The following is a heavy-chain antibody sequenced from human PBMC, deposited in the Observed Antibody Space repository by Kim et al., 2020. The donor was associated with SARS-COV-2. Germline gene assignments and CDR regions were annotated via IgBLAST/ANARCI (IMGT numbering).Heavy chain of an antibody. Sequence: GSLRLSCAASGFTFSDSAMHWVRQASGKGLEWVGRIRSKAKNYATAYAASVKGRFSISRDDSRNTAYLQMNSLNTDDTAVYYCTFQARGTSSWFDWGQG. CDR1: GFTFSDSA. D-gene: IGHD6-13*01. CDR2: IRSKAKNYAT. CDR3: TFQARGTSSWFD. V-gene: IGHV3-73*01. J-gene: IGHJ4*02.